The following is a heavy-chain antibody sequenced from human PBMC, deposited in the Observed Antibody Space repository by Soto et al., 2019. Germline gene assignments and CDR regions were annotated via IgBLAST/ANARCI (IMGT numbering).Heavy chain of an antibody. CDR3: ARTRGCSSTSCYRYYYYYGMDV. CDR2: MNPNSGNT. CDR1: GYTFTSYD. Sequence: ASVKVSCKASGYTFTSYDINWVRQATGQGLEWMGWMNPNSGNTGYAQKFQGRVTMTRNTSISTAYMELSSLRSEDTAVYYRARTRGCSSTSCYRYYYYYGMDVWGQGTTVTVSS. V-gene: IGHV1-8*01. D-gene: IGHD2-2*01. J-gene: IGHJ6*02.